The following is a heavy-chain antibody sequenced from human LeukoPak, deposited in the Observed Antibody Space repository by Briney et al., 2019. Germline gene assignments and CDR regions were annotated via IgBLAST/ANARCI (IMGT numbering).Heavy chain of an antibody. CDR3: AREGYSYGYGY. D-gene: IGHD5-18*01. Sequence: SVKVSCKASGYTFTGYYMHWVRQAPGQGLEWMGWINPNSGGTNYAQKFQGRVTITADESTSTAYMELSSLRSEDTAVYYCAREGYSYGYGYWGQGTLVTVSS. CDR1: GYTFTGYY. J-gene: IGHJ4*02. V-gene: IGHV1-2*02. CDR2: INPNSGGT.